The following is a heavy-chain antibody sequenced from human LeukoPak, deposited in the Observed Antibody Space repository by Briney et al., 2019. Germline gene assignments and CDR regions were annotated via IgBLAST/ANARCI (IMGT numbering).Heavy chain of an antibody. CDR2: INHSGST. D-gene: IGHD3-22*01. J-gene: IGHJ4*02. CDR1: GFTFSRNS. Sequence: GSLRLSCAASGFTFSRNSMHWVRQPPGKGLEWIGEINHSGSTNYNPSLKSRVTISVDTSKNQFSLKLSSVTAADTAVYYCARALDYYDSSGQYYFDYWGQGTLVTVSS. V-gene: IGHV4-34*01. CDR3: ARALDYYDSSGQYYFDY.